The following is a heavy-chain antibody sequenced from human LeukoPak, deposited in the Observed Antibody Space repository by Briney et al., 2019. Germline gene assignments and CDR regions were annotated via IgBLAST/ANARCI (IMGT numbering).Heavy chain of an antibody. J-gene: IGHJ4*02. CDR1: GFTFSSYG. Sequence: GGSLRLSCAASGFTFSSYGMHWVRQAPGKGLEWVAFIRYDGSNKYYADSVKGRFTISRDNSKNTLYLQMNSLRAEDTAVYYCAKDQSHYYDSSGYPAPFDYWGQGTLVTVSS. V-gene: IGHV3-30*02. CDR2: IRYDGSNK. D-gene: IGHD3-22*01. CDR3: AKDQSHYYDSSGYPAPFDY.